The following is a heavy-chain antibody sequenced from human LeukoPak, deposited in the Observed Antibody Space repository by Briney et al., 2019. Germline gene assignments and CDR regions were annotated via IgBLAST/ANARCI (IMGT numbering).Heavy chain of an antibody. V-gene: IGHV4-59*08. D-gene: IGHD3-10*01. CDR2: IYYSGST. Sequence: SETLSLTCTVSGGSISSYYWSWIRQPPGKGLEWIGYIYYSGSTNYNPSLKSRVTISVDTSKNQFSLKLSSVTAADTAVYYCARHDTESGLLWFGELFGAFDIWGQGTMVTVSS. CDR1: GGSISSYY. CDR3: ARHDTESGLLWFGELFGAFDI. J-gene: IGHJ3*02.